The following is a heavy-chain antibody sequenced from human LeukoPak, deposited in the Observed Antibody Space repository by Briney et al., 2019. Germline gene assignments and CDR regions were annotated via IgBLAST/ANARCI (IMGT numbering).Heavy chain of an antibody. CDR2: ISSSSTYI. Sequence: GGSLRLSCAASGFTFSSYSMNWVRQAPGKGLEWVSFISSSSTYIYYADSLKGRFTISRDNAKNSLYLQMNSLRAEDTAVYYCARLPELPGFGDYWGQGALVTVSS. CDR1: GFTFSSYS. CDR3: ARLPELPGFGDY. V-gene: IGHV3-21*06. D-gene: IGHD3-10*01. J-gene: IGHJ4*02.